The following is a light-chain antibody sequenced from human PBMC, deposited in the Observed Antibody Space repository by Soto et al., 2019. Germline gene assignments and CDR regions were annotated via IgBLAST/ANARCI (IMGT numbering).Light chain of an antibody. CDR3: CSYEGSYV. Sequence: QSALTQPRSVSGSPGQAVTISCTGTTSDVGGYNYVSWYQQHPSKDHKLRMYDVSQRPSGVPDRFSVSKSGNTASLTISGLQPEDEADYYCCSYEGSYVFGTGTKGTVL. V-gene: IGLV2-11*01. CDR2: DVS. CDR1: TSDVGGYNY. J-gene: IGLJ1*01.